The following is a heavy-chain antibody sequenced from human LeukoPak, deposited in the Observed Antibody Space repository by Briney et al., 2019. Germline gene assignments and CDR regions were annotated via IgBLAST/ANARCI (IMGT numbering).Heavy chain of an antibody. J-gene: IGHJ4*02. CDR3: ARRAKATTMIVVVTYFGY. V-gene: IGHV4-39*01. Sequence: SETLSLTCTVSGGSISSSSYYWGWIRHPPGKGLEWIGSIYYSGSTYYNPSLKSRVTISVDTSKNQFSLKLSSVTAADTAVYYCARRAKATTMIVVVTYFGYWGQGTLVTVSS. D-gene: IGHD3-22*01. CDR1: GGSISSSSYY. CDR2: IYYSGST.